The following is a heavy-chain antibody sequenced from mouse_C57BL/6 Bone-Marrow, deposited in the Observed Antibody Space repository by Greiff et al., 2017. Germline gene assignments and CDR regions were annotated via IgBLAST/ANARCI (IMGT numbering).Heavy chain of an antibody. V-gene: IGHV10-1*01. CDR2: IRSKSNNYAT. Sequence: EVKLMESGGGLVQPKGSLKLSCAASGFSFNTYAMNWVRQAPGKGLEWVARIRSKSNNYATYYADSVKDRFTISRDDSESMLYLQMNNLKTEDTAMYDCVRLNGNYAMDYWGQGTSVTVSS. D-gene: IGHD1-3*01. J-gene: IGHJ4*01. CDR3: VRLNGNYAMDY. CDR1: GFSFNTYA.